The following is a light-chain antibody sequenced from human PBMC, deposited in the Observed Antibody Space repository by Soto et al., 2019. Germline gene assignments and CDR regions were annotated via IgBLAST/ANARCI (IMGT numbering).Light chain of an antibody. CDR2: AVS. CDR1: QAIVNY. V-gene: IGKV1-17*01. CDR3: LQHCDYWGT. J-gene: IGKJ1*01. Sequence: DIQMSQSPSSLSASVGDRVTITCRTSQAIVNYLGWYQQKPGKAPKRRIYAVSNLESGVPPRFSGNGYGKDVFHTIHRLQPDDFGTYCCLQHCDYWGTFGQGTQVEIK.